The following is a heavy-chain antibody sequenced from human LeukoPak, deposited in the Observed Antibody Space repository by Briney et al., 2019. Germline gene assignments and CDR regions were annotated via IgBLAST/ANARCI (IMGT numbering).Heavy chain of an antibody. Sequence: SETLSLTCTVSGGSISSYYWSWIRQPPGKGLEWIGYIYYSGSTNYNPSLKSRVTISVHTSKNQFSLQLNSVTPEDTAVYYCAREASWRKLGGYYFDYWGQGTLVTVSS. V-gene: IGHV4-59*12. D-gene: IGHD7-27*01. CDR3: AREASWRKLGGYYFDY. CDR2: IYYSGST. CDR1: GGSISSYY. J-gene: IGHJ4*02.